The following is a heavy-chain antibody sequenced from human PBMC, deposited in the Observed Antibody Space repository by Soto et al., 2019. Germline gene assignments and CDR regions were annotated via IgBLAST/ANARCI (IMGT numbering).Heavy chain of an antibody. J-gene: IGHJ4*02. Sequence: GGSLRLSCAASGFTFSSYSMNWVRQAPGKGLEWVSSISSSSSYIYYADSVKGRFTISRDNAKNSLYLQMNSLRAEDTAVYYCAREDPDTDDFWSGYAHYFDYWGQGNLVTVSS. CDR1: GFTFSSYS. V-gene: IGHV3-21*01. CDR3: AREDPDTDDFWSGYAHYFDY. CDR2: ISSSSSYI. D-gene: IGHD3-3*01.